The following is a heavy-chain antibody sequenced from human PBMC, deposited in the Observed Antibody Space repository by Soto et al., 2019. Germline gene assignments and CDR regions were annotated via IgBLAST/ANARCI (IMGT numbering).Heavy chain of an antibody. J-gene: IGHJ6*02. CDR1: GFTFTSYG. CDR3: AKASGYCSSFTCSRLIYYYYGMDV. Sequence: QVQVVESGGGVVQPGRSLRLSCGASGFTFTSYGMHWVRQAPGKGLEWVAVISYDGGDKYYADSVKGRFTISRDNSKNTLYLQMNSLRAEDTAVYYCAKASGYCSSFTCSRLIYYYYGMDVWGQGTTVTVSS. V-gene: IGHV3-30*18. CDR2: ISYDGGDK. D-gene: IGHD2-2*01.